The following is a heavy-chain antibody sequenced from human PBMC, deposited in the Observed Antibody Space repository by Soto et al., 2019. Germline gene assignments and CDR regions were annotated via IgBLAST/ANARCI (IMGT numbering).Heavy chain of an antibody. D-gene: IGHD3-22*01. V-gene: IGHV1-69*04. CDR2: IIPILGIA. CDR1: GGTFSSYT. Sequence: SVKVSCKASGGTFSSYTISWVRQAPGQGLEWMGRIIPILGIANYAQKFQGRVTITADKSTSTAYMELSSLRSEDTAVYYCARDWSGLDYYDSSGYYWLAYWGQ. J-gene: IGHJ4*01. CDR3: ARDWSGLDYYDSSGYYWLAY.